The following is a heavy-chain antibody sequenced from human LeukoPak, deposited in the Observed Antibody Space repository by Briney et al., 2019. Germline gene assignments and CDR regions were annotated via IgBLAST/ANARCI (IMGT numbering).Heavy chain of an antibody. Sequence: GRSLRLSCAASGFTFSSYGMHWVRQAPGKGLEWVAVISYDGSNKYYADSVKGRFTISRDNSKNTLYLQMNSLRAEDTAVYYCAKEGIAAAGAPGNYFDYWGQGTLVTVSS. D-gene: IGHD6-13*01. CDR1: GFTFSSYG. V-gene: IGHV3-30*18. J-gene: IGHJ4*02. CDR2: ISYDGSNK. CDR3: AKEGIAAAGAPGNYFDY.